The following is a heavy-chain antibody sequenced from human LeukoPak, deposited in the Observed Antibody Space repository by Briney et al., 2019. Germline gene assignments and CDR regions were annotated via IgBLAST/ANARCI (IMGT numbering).Heavy chain of an antibody. CDR2: ISGSDAGT. Sequence: GGSLRLSCAASGFTFNNYAMSWVRQAPGKGLEWVSAISGSDAGTYYAHSVKGRFTISRDNSKNTLYLQMNSLRAEDTAVYYCAMNRIAVAVYWGQGTLVTVSS. CDR1: GFTFNNYA. J-gene: IGHJ4*02. D-gene: IGHD6-19*01. V-gene: IGHV3-23*01. CDR3: AMNRIAVAVY.